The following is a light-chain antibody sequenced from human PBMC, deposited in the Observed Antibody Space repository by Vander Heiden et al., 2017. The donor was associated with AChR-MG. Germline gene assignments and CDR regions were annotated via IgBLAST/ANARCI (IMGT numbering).Light chain of an antibody. Sequence: EIVLTQSPGTLSLSPGEGATLSCRASQGVGRIYLAWYQQKPGQPPRLLMYDASSRATGIPDRFSGSGSGTDFTLTISRLEPEDFAVYYCQQFETSHFTFGQGTKLEMK. CDR3: QQFETSHFT. CDR1: QGVGRIY. CDR2: DAS. J-gene: IGKJ2*01. V-gene: IGKV3-20*01.